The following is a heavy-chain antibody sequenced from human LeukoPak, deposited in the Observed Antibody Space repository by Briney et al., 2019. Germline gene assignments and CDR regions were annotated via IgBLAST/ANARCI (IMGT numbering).Heavy chain of an antibody. CDR2: IYYSGTT. J-gene: IGHJ6*03. CDR1: GASIDSYY. V-gene: IGHV4-59*01. CDR3: ARAPDTAMESYYYYMDV. Sequence: SETLSLTCTISGASIDSYYWSWIRQPPGKGLEWIGYIYYSGTTNYNPSLKSRVTISVDTSKNQFSLELSSVTAADTAVYYCARAPDTAMESYYYYMDVWGKGTTVTISS. D-gene: IGHD5-18*01.